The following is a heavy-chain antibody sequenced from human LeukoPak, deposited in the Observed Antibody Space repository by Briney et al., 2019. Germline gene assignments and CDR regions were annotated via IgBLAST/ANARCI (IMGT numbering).Heavy chain of an antibody. CDR3: ARDSSYDSSGNNWFDP. CDR2: INLNGGST. Sequence: GGSLRLSCAASGFTFDDYGMSWVRQGPGKGLDWVSGINLNGGSTGYADSVKGRFTISRDNAKNSLYLQMNSLRAEDTAFYYCARDSSYDSSGNNWFDPWGQGTLVTVSS. J-gene: IGHJ5*02. CDR1: GFTFDDYG. D-gene: IGHD3-22*01. V-gene: IGHV3-20*04.